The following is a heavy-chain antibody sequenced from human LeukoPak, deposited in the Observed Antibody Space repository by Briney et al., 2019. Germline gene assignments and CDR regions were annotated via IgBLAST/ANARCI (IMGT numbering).Heavy chain of an antibody. V-gene: IGHV3-7*01. Sequence: GGSLRLSCAASGFTFSAFWMSWVRQGPGKGLEWVASIKPDGSDSHHVDSVTGRFTIPRDNAKNLLYLQMNSLSAEDTAVYYCARLFGGVTTFDYWGQGALVTVSS. CDR3: ARLFGGVTTFDY. CDR2: IKPDGSDS. CDR1: GFTFSAFW. J-gene: IGHJ4*02. D-gene: IGHD4-17*01.